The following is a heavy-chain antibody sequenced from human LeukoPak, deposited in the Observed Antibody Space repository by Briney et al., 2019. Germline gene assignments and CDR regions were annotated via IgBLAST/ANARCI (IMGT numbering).Heavy chain of an antibody. J-gene: IGHJ6*03. Sequence: SSETLSLTCTVSGGSISSHYWSWIRQPPGKGLEWIGYIYYSGSTNYNPFLKSRVTISVDTSKNQFSLKLSSVTAADTAVYYCARESPVYYYYMDVWGKGTTVTVSS. V-gene: IGHV4-59*11. CDR2: IYYSGST. CDR1: GGSISSHY. CDR3: ARESPVYYYYMDV.